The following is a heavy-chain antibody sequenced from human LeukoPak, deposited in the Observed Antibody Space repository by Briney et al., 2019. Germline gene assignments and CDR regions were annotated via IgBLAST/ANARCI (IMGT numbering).Heavy chain of an antibody. CDR1: GFTFSSYS. CDR2: ISSSSSYI. J-gene: IGHJ4*02. D-gene: IGHD3-16*01. CDR3: ARDGMGLGEFHY. Sequence: GGSLRLSCAASGFTFSSYSMNWVRQAPGKGLEWVSSISSSSSYIYYADSVKGRFTISRDNAKNSLYLQMNSLRAEDTAVYYCARDGMGLGEFHYWGQGTLVTVSS. V-gene: IGHV3-21*01.